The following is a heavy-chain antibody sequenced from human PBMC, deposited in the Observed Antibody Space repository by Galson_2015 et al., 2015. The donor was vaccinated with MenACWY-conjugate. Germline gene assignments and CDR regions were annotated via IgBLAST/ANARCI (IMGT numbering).Heavy chain of an antibody. CDR1: GFSLNTGGMS. D-gene: IGHD1-7*01. CDR3: ARKTGTTLHDAFDI. CDR2: IDWLDDK. V-gene: IGHV2-70*20. J-gene: IGHJ3*02. Sequence: PALVKPTQPLTLTCTFSGFSLNTGGMSVTWVRQPPGQALEWLALIDWLDDKYYRTSLKTRLTIPKDTSRNGVVLTMTNMDPADTATYYCARKTGTTLHDAFDIWGQGTVVTVSS.